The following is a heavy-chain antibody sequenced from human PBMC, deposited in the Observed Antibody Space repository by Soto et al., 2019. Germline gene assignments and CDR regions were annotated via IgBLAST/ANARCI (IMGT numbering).Heavy chain of an antibody. CDR1: GDSIGNNVR. CDR3: ARDAALPSETDRCEY. J-gene: IGHJ4*02. Sequence: PSETLSLTCAVSGDSIGNNVRWSWVRPPPGKGLEWIGEVYQNGLTDYNPSLQGRVTMSADMSKNQFSLKVTSVTAADTAIYYCARDAALPSETDRCEYWGKGILVNVSS. D-gene: IGHD2-15*01. V-gene: IGHV4-4*02. CDR2: VYQNGLT.